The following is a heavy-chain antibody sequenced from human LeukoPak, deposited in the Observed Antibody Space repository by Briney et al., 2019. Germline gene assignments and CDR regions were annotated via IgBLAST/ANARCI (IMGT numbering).Heavy chain of an antibody. J-gene: IGHJ5*02. CDR2: INPNSGGT. D-gene: IGHD6-13*01. CDR3: ARVAAAGNYWFDP. V-gene: IGHV1-2*02. CDR1: GYTFTGYY. Sequence: GASVKVSCKASGYTFTGYYMHWVRQAPGQGLEWMGWINPNSGGTNYAQKFQGRVTMTRDTSISTAYMELSRLRSDDTAVYYCARVAAAGNYWFDPWGQGTLVTVSS.